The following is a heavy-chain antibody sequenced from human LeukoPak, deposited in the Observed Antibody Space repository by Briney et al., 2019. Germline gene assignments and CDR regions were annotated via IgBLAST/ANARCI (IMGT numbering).Heavy chain of an antibody. D-gene: IGHD2-2*02. J-gene: IGHJ6*03. V-gene: IGHV3-66*02. CDR1: GFTVSSNY. Sequence: GGSLRLSCAASGFTVSSNYMSWVRQAPGKGLEWVSVIYSGGSTYYADSVKGRFTISRDNSKNTLYLQMNSPRAEDTAVYYCARNYQLLYSRSYYYYYYMDVWGKGTTVTVSS. CDR2: IYSGGST. CDR3: ARNYQLLYSRSYYYYYYMDV.